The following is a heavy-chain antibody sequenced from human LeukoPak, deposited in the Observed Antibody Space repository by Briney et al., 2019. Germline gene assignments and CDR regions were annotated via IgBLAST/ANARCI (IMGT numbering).Heavy chain of an antibody. D-gene: IGHD2-21*02. CDR1: GFTFSNYA. Sequence: GGSLRLSCAASGFTFSNYAMSWVRQAPGKGLEWVSAISGSGGSTYYADSVKGRFTISRDNSKNTLYLQMNSLRAEDTAVYYCATNAPPYCGGDCYSDAFDIWGQGTMVTVSS. CDR3: ATNAPPYCGGDCYSDAFDI. CDR2: ISGSGGST. J-gene: IGHJ3*02. V-gene: IGHV3-23*01.